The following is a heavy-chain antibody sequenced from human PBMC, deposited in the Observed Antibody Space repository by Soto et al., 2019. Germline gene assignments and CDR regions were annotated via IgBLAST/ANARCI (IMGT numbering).Heavy chain of an antibody. CDR1: GYTFTNYY. CDR3: ARDHRLLWFGELLI. D-gene: IGHD3-10*01. Sequence: QVHLVQSGAEVKKPGASVTVSCKASGYTFTNYYIHWVRQAPGQGLEWRGVINPSGGSTDYTPKFQDRVTMSRDTSTTTVYMELSSLRSEDTAVYYCARDHRLLWFGELLIWGQGTLVTVSS. CDR2: INPSGGST. V-gene: IGHV1-46*01. J-gene: IGHJ4*02.